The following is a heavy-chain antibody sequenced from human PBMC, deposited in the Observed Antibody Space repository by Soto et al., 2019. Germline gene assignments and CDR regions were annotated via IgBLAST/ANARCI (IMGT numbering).Heavy chain of an antibody. CDR1: GVTFNTYA. V-gene: IGHV3-30*04. CDR2: VSYDGSNK. D-gene: IGHD2-15*01. Sequence: GGSLRLSCAASGVTFNTYAMHWVRQAPGKGLEWVAIVSYDGSNKYYADSVKGRFTISRDNSKNTLNLQMNSVRAEDTAVYYCAKDRGRYCSGARCYLFDSWGQGTLVTVPQ. CDR3: AKDRGRYCSGARCYLFDS. J-gene: IGHJ4*02.